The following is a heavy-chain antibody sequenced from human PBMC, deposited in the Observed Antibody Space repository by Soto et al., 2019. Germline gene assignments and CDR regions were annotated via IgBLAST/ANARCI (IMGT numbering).Heavy chain of an antibody. V-gene: IGHV3-23*01. D-gene: IGHD2-2*03. CDR2: ISGSGGST. Sequence: TGGSLRLSCAASGFTFSSYAMSWVRQAPGKGLEWVSAISGSGGSTYYADSVKGRFTISRDNSKNTLYLQMNSLRAEDTAVYYCAKDRVDIVVVPAAYYYYYGMDVWGQGTTVTVSS. CDR3: AKDRVDIVVVPAAYYYYYGMDV. J-gene: IGHJ6*02. CDR1: GFTFSSYA.